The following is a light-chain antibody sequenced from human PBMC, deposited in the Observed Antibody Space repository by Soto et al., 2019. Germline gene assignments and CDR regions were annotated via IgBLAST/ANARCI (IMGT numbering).Light chain of an antibody. CDR3: QQSLNTPRT. V-gene: IGKV1-39*01. CDR2: GAS. Sequence: DTQMTQSPASLSASLGDRVPLTCRASQRINNYINWYQQRPGRAPQLLIYGASNLQSGVPARFSGSGYGTEFTLTISNLQPEDFATYSCQQSLNTPRTFGQGTKVDIK. CDR1: QRINNY. J-gene: IGKJ1*01.